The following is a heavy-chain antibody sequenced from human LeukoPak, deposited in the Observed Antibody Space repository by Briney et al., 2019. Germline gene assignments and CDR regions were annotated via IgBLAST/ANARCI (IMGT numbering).Heavy chain of an antibody. J-gene: IGHJ4*02. CDR3: ARGLIIAAACTGYDY. V-gene: IGHV3-21*01. Sequence: GGSLGLSSAAAGCTVRKESMTRVRQDPEKRLEWVSSISSSSSYIYYADSVKSRFTISRDNAKNSLYLQMNSLRAEDTAVYCCARGLIIAAACTGYDYWGQGTLVTVSS. D-gene: IGHD6-13*01. CDR1: GCTVRKES. CDR2: ISSSSSYI.